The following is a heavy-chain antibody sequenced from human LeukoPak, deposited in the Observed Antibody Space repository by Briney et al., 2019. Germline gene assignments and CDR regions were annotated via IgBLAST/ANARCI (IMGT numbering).Heavy chain of an antibody. Sequence: ASVKVSCKASGYTFTSYAMHWVRQAPGQRLEWMGWINAGNGNTKYSQKFQGRVTITRDTSASTAYMELSSLRAEDTAVYYCARAVAVETSFDYWGQGTLVTVSS. CDR1: GYTFTSYA. V-gene: IGHV1-3*01. D-gene: IGHD6-19*01. J-gene: IGHJ4*02. CDR2: INAGNGNT. CDR3: ARAVAVETSFDY.